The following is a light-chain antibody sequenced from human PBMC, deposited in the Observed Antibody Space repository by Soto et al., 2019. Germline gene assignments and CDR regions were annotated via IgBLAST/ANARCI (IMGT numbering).Light chain of an antibody. V-gene: IGKV2-28*01. CDR3: MQAS. CDR1: QSLLHSNGYNY. CDR2: LGS. J-gene: IGKJ2*01. Sequence: DIVMTQSPLSLPVTPGEPASISCRSSQSLLHSNGYNYLDWYLQKPGQSPQLLIYLGSNRASGVPDRFSGSGSGTDFTLKISRVEAEDVGVYYCMQASFGQGTKLEIK.